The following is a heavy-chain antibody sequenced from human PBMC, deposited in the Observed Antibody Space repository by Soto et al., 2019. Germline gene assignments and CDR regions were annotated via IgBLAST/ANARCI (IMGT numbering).Heavy chain of an antibody. D-gene: IGHD2-2*01. CDR1: GFTFDDYA. Sequence: VQLVESGGGLVQPGRSLRLSCAASGFTFDDYAMHWVRQAPGKGLEWVSGISWNSGSIGYADSVKGRFTISRDNAKNSLYLQMNSLRAEDTALYYCASARGYCSSTSCYYFDYWGQGTLVTVSS. CDR3: ASARGYCSSTSCYYFDY. CDR2: ISWNSGSI. J-gene: IGHJ4*02. V-gene: IGHV3-9*01.